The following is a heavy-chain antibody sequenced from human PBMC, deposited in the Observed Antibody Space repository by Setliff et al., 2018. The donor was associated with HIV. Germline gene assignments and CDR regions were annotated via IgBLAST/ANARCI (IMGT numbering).Heavy chain of an antibody. Sequence: ASVKVSCKASGYTFTSFAIHWVRQAPGHGLEWMGWINAGNGDTEYSQKFQGRVTIDRDTSATTAYMELRSLRSEDTAVYYCARDGWELDRGRADYFDYWGQGALVT. CDR3: ARDGWELDRGRADYFDY. V-gene: IGHV1-3*01. CDR1: GYTFTSFA. J-gene: IGHJ4*02. D-gene: IGHD3-10*01. CDR2: INAGNGDT.